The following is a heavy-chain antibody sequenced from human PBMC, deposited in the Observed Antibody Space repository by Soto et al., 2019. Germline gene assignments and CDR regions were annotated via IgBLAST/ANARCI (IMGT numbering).Heavy chain of an antibody. D-gene: IGHD3-10*01. CDR1: GYTLTELS. J-gene: IGHJ5*02. CDR2: FDPEDGET. CDR3: AIRSGSYYNWFDP. V-gene: IGHV1-24*01. Sequence: ASVKVSCKVSGYTLTELSMHWVRQAPGKGLEWMGGFDPEDGETIYAQKFQGRVTMTEDPSTDTAYMELSSLRSEDTAVYYCAIRSGSYYNWFDPWGQGTLVTVSS.